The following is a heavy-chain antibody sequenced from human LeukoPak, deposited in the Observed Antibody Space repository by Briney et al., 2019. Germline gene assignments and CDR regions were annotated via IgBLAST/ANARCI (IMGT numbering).Heavy chain of an antibody. J-gene: IGHJ3*02. D-gene: IGHD3-3*01. CDR3: AKDQNVLRFLEWFDAFDI. CDR1: GFTISNNY. V-gene: IGHV3-53*01. CDR2: IYSGGGT. Sequence: GGSLRLSCAASGFTISNNYVNWVRQAPGKGLEWVSLIYSGGGTYYADSVKGRFTISRDNSKNTLYLQMNSLRAEDTAVYYCAKDQNVLRFLEWFDAFDIWGQGTMVTVSS.